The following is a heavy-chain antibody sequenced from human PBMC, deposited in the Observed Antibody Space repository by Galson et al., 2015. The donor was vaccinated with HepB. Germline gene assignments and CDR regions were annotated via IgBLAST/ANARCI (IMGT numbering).Heavy chain of an antibody. D-gene: IGHD3-9*01. CDR3: ARETGFYPDY. J-gene: IGHJ4*02. V-gene: IGHV3-48*02. CDR2: ISSSSSGR. CDR1: GFTFSIYS. Sequence: SLRLSCAASGFTFSIYSMNWVRQAPGKGLEWVSYISSSSSGRYYADSVKGRFTISRDNAKNSLYLQMDSLGDEDTAVYYCARETGFYPDYGGQGALFTVAA.